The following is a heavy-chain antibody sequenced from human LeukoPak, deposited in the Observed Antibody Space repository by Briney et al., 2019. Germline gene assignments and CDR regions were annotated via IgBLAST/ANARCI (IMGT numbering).Heavy chain of an antibody. CDR3: ARCAYSSSWLIDY. J-gene: IGHJ4*02. CDR1: GFTFSSYA. D-gene: IGHD6-13*01. Sequence: PGRSLRLSCAASGFTFSSYAMHWVRQAPGKGPEWVAVISYDGSNKYYADSVKGRFTISRDNSKNTLYLQMNSLRAEDTAVYYCARCAYSSSWLIDYWGQGTLVTVSS. V-gene: IGHV3-30*01. CDR2: ISYDGSNK.